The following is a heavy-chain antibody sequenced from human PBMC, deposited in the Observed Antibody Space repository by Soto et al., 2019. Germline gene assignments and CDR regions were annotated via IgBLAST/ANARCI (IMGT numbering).Heavy chain of an antibody. CDR3: AGRPYDGSGYFDY. CDR1: GGSISSGDYY. CDR2: IYYSGST. V-gene: IGHV4-30-4*01. D-gene: IGHD3-22*01. Sequence: PSETLSLTCTVSGGSISSGDYYWSWIRQPPGKGLEWIGYIYYSGSTYYNPSLKSRVTISVDTSKNQFSLKLSSVTAADTAVYYCAGRPYDGSGYFDYWGQGTLVTVSS. J-gene: IGHJ4*02.